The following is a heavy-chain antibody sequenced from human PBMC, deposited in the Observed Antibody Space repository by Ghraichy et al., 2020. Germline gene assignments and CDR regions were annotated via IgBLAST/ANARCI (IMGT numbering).Heavy chain of an antibody. CDR3: ARNLGRLGTRITGIGYYFDY. J-gene: IGHJ4*02. D-gene: IGHD1-20*01. CDR2: INAGNGNT. CDR1: GYTFTSYA. V-gene: IGHV1-3*01. Sequence: ASVKVSCKASGYTFTSYAMHWVRQAPGQRLEWMGWINAGNGNTKYSQKFQGRVTITRDTSASTAYMELSSLRSEDTAVYYCARNLGRLGTRITGIGYYFDYWGQGTLVTVSS.